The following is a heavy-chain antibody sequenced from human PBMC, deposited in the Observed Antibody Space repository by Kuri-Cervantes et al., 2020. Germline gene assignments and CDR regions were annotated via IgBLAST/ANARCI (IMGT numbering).Heavy chain of an antibody. CDR3: ARSRKVGAIVTDVFDI. CDR2: INPNSGGT. CDR1: GYTFTGYY. V-gene: IGHV1-2*02. J-gene: IGHJ3*02. Sequence: ASVKVSCKASGYTFTGYYMHWVRQAPGQGLEWMGWINPNSGGTNYAQKFQGRVTMTTDTSTNTAYLDLRSLRSDDTAVYYCARSRKVGAIVTDVFDIWGQGTMVTVSS. D-gene: IGHD1-26*01.